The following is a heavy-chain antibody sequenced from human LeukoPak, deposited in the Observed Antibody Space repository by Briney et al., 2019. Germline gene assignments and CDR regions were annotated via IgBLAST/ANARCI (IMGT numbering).Heavy chain of an antibody. CDR3: TTAAREMATITGFYFDY. Sequence: PGGSLRLSCAASGFTFSNAWMSWVRQAPGKGLEWVGRIKSKTDGGTTDYAAPVKGRFTISRDDSKNTLYLQMNSLKTEDTAVYYCTTAAREMATITGFYFDYWGQGTLVTVSS. J-gene: IGHJ4*02. V-gene: IGHV3-15*01. D-gene: IGHD5-24*01. CDR1: GFTFSNAW. CDR2: IKSKTDGGTT.